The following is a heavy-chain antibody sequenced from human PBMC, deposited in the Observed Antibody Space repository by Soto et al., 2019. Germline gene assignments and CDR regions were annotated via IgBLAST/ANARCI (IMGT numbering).Heavy chain of an antibody. J-gene: IGHJ3*02. V-gene: IGHV3-23*01. D-gene: IGHD6-19*01. CDR3: AKEGGYSSDWTAFDAFDI. CDR2: ISGSGGST. Sequence: PGGSLRLSCAASGFTFSSYAMSWVRQAPGKGLEWVSAISGSGGSTYYADSVKGRFTISRDNSKNTLYLQMNSLRAEDTAVYYCAKEGGYSSDWTAFDAFDIWGQGTMVTVSS. CDR1: GFTFSSYA.